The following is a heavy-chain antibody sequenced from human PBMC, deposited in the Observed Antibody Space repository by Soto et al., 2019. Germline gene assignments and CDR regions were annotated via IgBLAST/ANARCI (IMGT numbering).Heavy chain of an antibody. V-gene: IGHV1-69*06. J-gene: IGHJ3*02. CDR2: TIPVFNTA. Sequence: QVQLEQSGAEVKKPGSSVKVSCKASRGTLSDHGVAWLRQAPGQGLEWMGGTIPVFNTAKYAQKFQGRVTVTEDKFTNIAYMELSSLRSEDTAFYFCARGVYGSGNYYTGPSAFDIWGQGTMVIVSS. D-gene: IGHD3-10*01. CDR1: RGTLSDHG. CDR3: ARGVYGSGNYYTGPSAFDI.